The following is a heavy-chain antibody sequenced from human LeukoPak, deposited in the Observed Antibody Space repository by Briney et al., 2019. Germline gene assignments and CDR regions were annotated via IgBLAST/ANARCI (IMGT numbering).Heavy chain of an antibody. J-gene: IGHJ1*01. CDR2: ISYDGSDK. CDR1: GFTFSSYA. CDR3: ARPYCSGGSCWGYFQH. V-gene: IGHV3-30*04. D-gene: IGHD2-15*01. Sequence: PGRSLRLSCAASGFTFSSYAMRWVRQAPGKGLGWVAVISYDGSDKYSADSVKGRFTISRDNSKNTLYLQMNSLRAEDTAVYYCARPYCSGGSCWGYFQHWGQGTLVTVSS.